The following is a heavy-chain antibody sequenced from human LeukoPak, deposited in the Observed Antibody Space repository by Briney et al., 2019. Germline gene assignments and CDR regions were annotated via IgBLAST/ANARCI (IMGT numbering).Heavy chain of an antibody. Sequence: SSETLSLTCTVSGGSISSGDYYWSWIRQPPGKGLEYIGYIYYSGSTYYNPSLKSRITISVDTSKNQFSLKLSSVTAADTAVYYCARGTWSSSIDYWGQGTLVTVSS. CDR1: GGSISSGDYY. D-gene: IGHD6-6*01. CDR3: ARGTWSSSIDY. CDR2: IYYSGST. V-gene: IGHV4-30-4*01. J-gene: IGHJ4*02.